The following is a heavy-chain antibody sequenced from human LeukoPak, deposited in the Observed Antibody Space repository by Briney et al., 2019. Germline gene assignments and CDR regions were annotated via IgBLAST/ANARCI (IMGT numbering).Heavy chain of an antibody. D-gene: IGHD2-2*01. CDR3: ARLRYCGSTSCQTGRFDP. Sequence: SETLSLTCTVSGGSISSSSYYWGWIRQPPGKGLEWIGSIYYSGSTYYNPSLKSRVTISVDTSKNQFSLKLSSVTAADTAVYYCARLRYCGSTSCQTGRFDPWGQGTLVTVSS. V-gene: IGHV4-39*01. CDR1: GGSISSSSYY. CDR2: IYYSGST. J-gene: IGHJ5*02.